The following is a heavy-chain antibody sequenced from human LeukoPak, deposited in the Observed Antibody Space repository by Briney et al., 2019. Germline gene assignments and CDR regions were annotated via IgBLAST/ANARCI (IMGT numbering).Heavy chain of an antibody. CDR3: VCGKYSSGWYAFY. CDR1: GGSISSSSYY. Sequence: SETLSLTCTVSGGSISSSSYYWGWIRQPPGKGLEWIGSIYYSGSTYYNPSLKSRVTISVDTSKNQFSLKLSSVTAADTAVYYCVCGKYSSGWYAFYWGQGTLVTVSS. CDR2: IYYSGST. J-gene: IGHJ4*02. V-gene: IGHV4-39*01. D-gene: IGHD6-19*01.